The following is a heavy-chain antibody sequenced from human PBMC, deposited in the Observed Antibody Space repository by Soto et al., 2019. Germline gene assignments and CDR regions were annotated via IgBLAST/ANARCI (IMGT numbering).Heavy chain of an antibody. CDR3: ARSEKNLGELLINYFDY. J-gene: IGHJ4*02. CDR1: GGTFSSYA. Sequence: GASVKVSCKASGGTFSSYAISWVRQAPGQGLEWMGGIIPIFGTANYAQKFQGRVTITADESTSTAYMELSSLRSEDTAVYYCARSEKNLGELLINYFDYWGQGTLVTVSS. D-gene: IGHD3-10*01. CDR2: IIPIFGTA. V-gene: IGHV1-69*13.